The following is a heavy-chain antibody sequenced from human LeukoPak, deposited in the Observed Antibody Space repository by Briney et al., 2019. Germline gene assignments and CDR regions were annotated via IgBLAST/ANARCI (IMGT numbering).Heavy chain of an antibody. CDR1: GFTFSSYA. CDR3: TKGGVAAYFDS. CDR2: ISGSGGST. V-gene: IGHV3-23*01. D-gene: IGHD6-13*01. Sequence: PGGSLRLSCAASGFTFSSYAMTWVRQAPGKGLEWVSSISGSGGSTSYAVSVKGRFTISRDNSKNTLYLQMNSLETEDTAVYYCTKGGVAAYFDSWGQGTLVAVSS. J-gene: IGHJ4*02.